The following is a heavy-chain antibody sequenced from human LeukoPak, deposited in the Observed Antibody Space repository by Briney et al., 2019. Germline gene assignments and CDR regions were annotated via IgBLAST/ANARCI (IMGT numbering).Heavy chain of an antibody. V-gene: IGHV1-46*01. D-gene: IGHD6-19*01. CDR2: INPSGGST. J-gene: IGHJ3*02. Sequence: ASVKVSCKASGYTFTGYYMHWVRQAPGQGLEWMGIINPSGGSTSYAQKFRGRVTMTRDMSTSTVYMELSSLRSEDTAVYYCAREGNSSGWSDAFDIWGQGTMVTVSS. CDR1: GYTFTGYY. CDR3: AREGNSSGWSDAFDI.